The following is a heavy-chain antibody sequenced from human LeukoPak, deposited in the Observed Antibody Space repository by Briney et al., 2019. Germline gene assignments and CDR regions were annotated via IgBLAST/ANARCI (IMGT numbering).Heavy chain of an antibody. CDR1: GYTFTSYD. CDR2: MNPNSGNT. V-gene: IGHV1-8*01. J-gene: IGHJ3*02. D-gene: IGHD4-17*01. Sequence: ASVKVSCKASGYTFTSYDINWVRQATGQGLEWMGWMNPNSGNTGYAQKFQGRVTVTRNTSISTAYMELSSLRSEDTAVYYCARGQRGHRKMTTVTTSAENAFDIWGQGTMVTVSS. CDR3: ARGQRGHRKMTTVTTSAENAFDI.